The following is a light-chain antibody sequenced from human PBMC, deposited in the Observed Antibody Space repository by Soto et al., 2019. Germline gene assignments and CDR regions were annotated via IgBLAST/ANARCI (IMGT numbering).Light chain of an antibody. CDR3: QQSYSTFKT. V-gene: IGKV1-39*01. J-gene: IGKJ1*01. CDR2: AAS. Sequence: DVQMTQSPSSLSASVGDIVTITCRASQTINSYLNWYQQKPGKAPKLLIYAASSLESGVPSRFSGSGSGTDFTLTISNLQPEDFATYYCQQSYSTFKTFGQGTKV. CDR1: QTINSY.